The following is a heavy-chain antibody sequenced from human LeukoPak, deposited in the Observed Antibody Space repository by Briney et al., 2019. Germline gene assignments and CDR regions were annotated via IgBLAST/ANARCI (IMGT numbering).Heavy chain of an antibody. D-gene: IGHD3-16*01. J-gene: IGHJ4*02. CDR1: GGTFSSYA. V-gene: IGHV1-69*13. CDR3: ASPVGGRFSYYFDY. CDR2: IIPIFGTA. Sequence: SVTVSCKASGGTFSSYAISWVRQAPGQGLEWMGGIIPIFGTANYAQKFQGRVTITADESTSTAYMELSSLRSEDTAVYYCASPVGGRFSYYFDYWGQGTLVTVSS.